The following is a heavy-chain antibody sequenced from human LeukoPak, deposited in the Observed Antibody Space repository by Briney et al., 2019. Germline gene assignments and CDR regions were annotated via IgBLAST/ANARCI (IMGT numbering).Heavy chain of an antibody. CDR3: PRSGYCRGGSCYLDAFDL. CDR2: IYSGGST. Sequence: GGSLRLSCAASGFTVSSNYMSWVRQAPGKGLEWVSVIYSGGSTYYSDSVKGRITISRDNSKNTLYLQMTSLRAEHTAVYYCPRSGYCRGGSCYLDAFDLWRQGTMVTVSS. V-gene: IGHV3-53*01. CDR1: GFTVSSNY. D-gene: IGHD2-15*01. J-gene: IGHJ3*01.